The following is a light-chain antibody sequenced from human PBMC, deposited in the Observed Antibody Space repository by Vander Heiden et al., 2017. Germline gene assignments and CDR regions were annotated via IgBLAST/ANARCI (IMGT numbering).Light chain of an antibody. Sequence: QSALTQPASVSGSPGQSITISCTGTSSDVGGYNYVSWYQQHPGKAPKLMLYDVSNRPLGVSNRFSGTKSGNTDSLTISGLQAEDEADYYCTSYTSRSTSVFGTGTKVTVL. CDR1: SSDVGGYNY. CDR3: TSYTSRSTSV. CDR2: DVS. J-gene: IGLJ1*01. V-gene: IGLV2-14*03.